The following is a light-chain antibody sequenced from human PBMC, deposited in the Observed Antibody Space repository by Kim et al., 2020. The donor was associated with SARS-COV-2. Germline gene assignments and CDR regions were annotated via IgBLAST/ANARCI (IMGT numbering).Light chain of an antibody. CDR1: SSDIGDYNY. CDR3: SSYTGSSTYV. CDR2: DVS. Sequence: LTQPASVSGSPGQSITISCSGTSSDIGDYNYVSWYQQHPGKAPKVMVYDVSKRPSGVSNRFSGSKSGNTASLTISGLQAEDEADYYCSSYTGSSTYVFGTGTKVTVL. V-gene: IGLV2-14*03. J-gene: IGLJ1*01.